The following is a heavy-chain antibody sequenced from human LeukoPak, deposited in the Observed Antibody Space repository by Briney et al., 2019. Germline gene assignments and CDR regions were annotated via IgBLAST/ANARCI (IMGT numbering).Heavy chain of an antibody. D-gene: IGHD3-22*01. Sequence: ASVKVSCKASGYTFTSYGISWVRQAPGQGLEWMGWISAYNGNTNYAQKLQGRVTMTTDTSTSTAYMELRSLRSDDTAVYYCAAGMIVVVKGHYFDYWGQGTLVTVSS. CDR1: GYTFTSYG. V-gene: IGHV1-18*01. CDR2: ISAYNGNT. J-gene: IGHJ4*02. CDR3: AAGMIVVVKGHYFDY.